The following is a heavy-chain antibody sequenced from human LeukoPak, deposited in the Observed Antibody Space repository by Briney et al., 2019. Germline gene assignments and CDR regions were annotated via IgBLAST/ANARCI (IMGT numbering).Heavy chain of an antibody. CDR3: ARYGLYSFDY. D-gene: IGHD2-21*01. Sequence: SETLSLTCTVSGGSISNYFWSWIRQPPGKGLEWIGYIYYTGSTNYNPSLNSRVTFSVDTPKNQFSLKLSSVTAADTAVYYCARYGLYSFDYWGQGTLVTVSS. CDR2: IYYTGST. V-gene: IGHV4-59*01. J-gene: IGHJ4*02. CDR1: GGSISNYF.